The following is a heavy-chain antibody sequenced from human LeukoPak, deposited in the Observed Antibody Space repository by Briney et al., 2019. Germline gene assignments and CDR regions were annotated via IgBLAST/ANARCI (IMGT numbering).Heavy chain of an antibody. CDR1: RYSFTNYW. J-gene: IGHJ4*02. CDR3: ARGRSALDY. Sequence: SGESLKISCKSSRYSFTNYWIGWVRQVPGKGLEWMGIIYPGDSDTTYSPSFQGQVTISADKSISTAYLQWSSLKASDTAMYYCARGRSALDYWGQGTLVTVSS. V-gene: IGHV5-51*01. CDR2: IYPGDSDT.